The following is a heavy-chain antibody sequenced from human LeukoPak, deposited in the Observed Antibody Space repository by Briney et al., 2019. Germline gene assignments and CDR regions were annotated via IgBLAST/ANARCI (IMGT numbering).Heavy chain of an antibody. CDR2: ISGSGGST. J-gene: IGHJ4*02. Sequence: GGSPRLSCAASGFTFSSYAMSWVRQAPGKGLEWVSAISGSGGSTYYADSVKGRFTISRDNSKNTLYLQMNSLRAEDTAVYYCAKDSYIAVAGTNDYWGQGTLVTVSS. CDR1: GFTFSSYA. V-gene: IGHV3-23*01. D-gene: IGHD6-19*01. CDR3: AKDSYIAVAGTNDY.